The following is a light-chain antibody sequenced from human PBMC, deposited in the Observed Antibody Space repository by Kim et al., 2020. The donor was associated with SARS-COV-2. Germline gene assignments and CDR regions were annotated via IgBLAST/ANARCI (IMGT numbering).Light chain of an antibody. CDR1: SSNSGAGYD. Sequence: QKVTLSCTGSSSNSGAGYDVHWYQQLPGTAPKLLIYGNSNRPSGVPDRFSGSKSGTSASLAITGLQAEDEADYYCQSYDSSLSGWVFGGGTQLTVL. V-gene: IGLV1-40*01. CDR3: QSYDSSLSGWV. J-gene: IGLJ3*02. CDR2: GNS.